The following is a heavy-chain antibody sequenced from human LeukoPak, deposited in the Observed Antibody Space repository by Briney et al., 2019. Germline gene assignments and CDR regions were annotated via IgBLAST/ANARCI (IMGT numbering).Heavy chain of an antibody. Sequence: GGSLRLSCAASGFTVSSNYMSWVRQAPGKGLEWVSVIYSGGSTYYADSVKGRFTISRDNSKNTLYLQMNSLRAEDTAVYYCARDHYYGSGSYLNQYYYYGMDVWGQGTTVTVSS. CDR2: IYSGGST. CDR1: GFTVSSNY. D-gene: IGHD3-10*01. V-gene: IGHV3-66*01. CDR3: ARDHYYGSGSYLNQYYYYGMDV. J-gene: IGHJ6*02.